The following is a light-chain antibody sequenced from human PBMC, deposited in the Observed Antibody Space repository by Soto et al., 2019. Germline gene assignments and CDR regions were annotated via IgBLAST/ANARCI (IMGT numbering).Light chain of an antibody. Sequence: DIXMTQSPSTLSASVGDRVTITCRASQSISTWLAWYQQKPGKAPKVLIYEASKLESGVPSRFSGNGYGTELTLTISTLQHDEVATYYCQQYNSYQWTFGQGTKVEIK. CDR1: QSISTW. J-gene: IGKJ1*01. V-gene: IGKV1-5*01. CDR2: EAS. CDR3: QQYNSYQWT.